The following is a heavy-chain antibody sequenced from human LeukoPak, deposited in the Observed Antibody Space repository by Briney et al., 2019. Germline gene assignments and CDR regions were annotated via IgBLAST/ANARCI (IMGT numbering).Heavy chain of an antibody. CDR3: AKSRVWGSYRLYYFDY. J-gene: IGHJ4*02. V-gene: IGHV3-23*01. Sequence: GGSLRLSCAASGFTFSSYAMSWVRQAPGKGLEWVSAISGSGGSTYYADSVKGRFTISRDNSKNTLYLQMSSLRAEDTAVYYCAKSRVWGSYRLYYFDYWGQGTLVTVSS. D-gene: IGHD3-16*02. CDR2: ISGSGGST. CDR1: GFTFSSYA.